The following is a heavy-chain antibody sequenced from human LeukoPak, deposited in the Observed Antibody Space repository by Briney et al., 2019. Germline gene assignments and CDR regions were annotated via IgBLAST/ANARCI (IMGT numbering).Heavy chain of an antibody. CDR1: GFTFSSYA. Sequence: PGGSLRLSCAASGFTFSSYAMSWVRQAPGKGLEWVSAISGSGGSTYYADSVKGRFTISRDNSKNTLYLQMNSLRAEDTAVYYCAKDSGPYYDFWSGPWTDANWFDPWGQGTLVTVSS. D-gene: IGHD3-3*01. V-gene: IGHV3-23*01. CDR3: AKDSGPYYDFWSGPWTDANWFDP. CDR2: ISGSGGST. J-gene: IGHJ5*02.